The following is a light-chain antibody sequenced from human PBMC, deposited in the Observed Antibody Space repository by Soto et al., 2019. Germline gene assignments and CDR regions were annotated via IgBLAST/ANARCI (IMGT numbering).Light chain of an antibody. CDR2: GAS. V-gene: IGKV3-15*01. J-gene: IGKJ1*01. CDR1: QSVSSN. Sequence: EIVMTQSPATLSVSPGERATLSCRASQSVSSNLAWYQQKPGQAPRLLIYGASTRATGIPARFSGSVSGTEVTLNIRSLQSEDFAVYYCHQYNNWPPWTFGQGTKVEIK. CDR3: HQYNNWPPWT.